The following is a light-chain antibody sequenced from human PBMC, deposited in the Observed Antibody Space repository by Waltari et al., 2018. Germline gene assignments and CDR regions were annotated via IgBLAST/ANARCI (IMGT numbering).Light chain of an antibody. V-gene: IGLV1-40*01. CDR3: QSYDSSLSVV. J-gene: IGLJ2*01. CDR1: SSNLGPDYD. Sequence: QFVLTQPPSLSGAPGERVTLPFTGSSSNLGPDYDLHWYQQFPGTAPNLLTYTNTNRPSGVPDRFSGSKSGTSASLAITGLQPEDEAEYYCQSYDSSLSVVFGGGTKLTVL. CDR2: TNT.